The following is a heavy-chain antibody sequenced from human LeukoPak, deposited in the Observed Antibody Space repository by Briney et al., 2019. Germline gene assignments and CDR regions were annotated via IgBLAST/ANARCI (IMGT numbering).Heavy chain of an antibody. CDR3: AKDLTMIVVVSVDY. Sequence: GGSLRLSCAASGFTFSSYAMSWVRQAPGKGLEWVTAISGSGGSTYYADSVKGRFTISRDNSKNTLYLQMNSLRAEDTAVYYCAKDLTMIVVVSVDYWGQGTLVTVSS. CDR2: ISGSGGST. D-gene: IGHD3-22*01. V-gene: IGHV3-23*01. J-gene: IGHJ4*02. CDR1: GFTFSSYA.